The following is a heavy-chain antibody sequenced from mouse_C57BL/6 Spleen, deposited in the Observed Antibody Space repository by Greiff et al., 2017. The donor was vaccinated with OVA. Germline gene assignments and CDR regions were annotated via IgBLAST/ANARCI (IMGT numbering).Heavy chain of an antibody. CDR1: GFTFSSYA. D-gene: IGHD1-1*01. J-gene: IGHJ4*01. V-gene: IGHV5-4*01. CDR2: ISDGGSYT. CDR3: ARSGGDYGAMDY. Sequence: EVQLVESGGGLVKPGGSLKLSCAASGFTFSSYAMSWVRQTPEKRLEWVATISDGGSYTYYPDNVKGRFTISRDNAKNNLYLQMSHLKSEDTAMYYCARSGGDYGAMDYWGQGTSVTVSS.